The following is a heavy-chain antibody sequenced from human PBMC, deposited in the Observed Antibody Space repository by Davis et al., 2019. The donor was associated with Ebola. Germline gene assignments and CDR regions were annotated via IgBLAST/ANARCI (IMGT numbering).Heavy chain of an antibody. CDR1: GYTFTSYA. CDR2: INAGNGNT. CDR3: ARSVGYSSGWYTWFDP. D-gene: IGHD6-19*01. V-gene: IGHV1-3*01. Sequence: AASVKVSCKASGYTFTSYAMHWVRQAPGQRLEWMGWINAGNGNTKYSQKFQGRVTITRDTSASTAYMELSSLRSEDTAVYYCARSVGYSSGWYTWFDPWGQGTLVTVSS. J-gene: IGHJ5*02.